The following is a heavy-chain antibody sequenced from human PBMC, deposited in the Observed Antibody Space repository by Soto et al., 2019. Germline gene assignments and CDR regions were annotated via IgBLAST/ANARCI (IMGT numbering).Heavy chain of an antibody. D-gene: IGHD6-19*01. V-gene: IGHV3-53*02. J-gene: IGHJ4*02. CDR3: ARGYSSGLNFDY. CDR2: IYSGGNT. CDR1: GFTVSSNY. Sequence: EVQLVETGGGLVQPGGSLRLSCAASGFTVSSNYMNWVRQAPGKGLEWVSVIYSGGNTDYTDSVRGRFTISRDNSKNTLSLEMNNLRAEDTAVYYCARGYSSGLNFDYWGQGTLVTVST.